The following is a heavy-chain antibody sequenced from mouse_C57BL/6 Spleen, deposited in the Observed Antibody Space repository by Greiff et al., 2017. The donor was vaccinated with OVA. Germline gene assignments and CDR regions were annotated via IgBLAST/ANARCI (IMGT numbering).Heavy chain of an antibody. V-gene: IGHV1-22*01. D-gene: IGHD3-3*01. CDR1: GYTFTDYN. CDR2: INPNNGGT. Sequence: EVQLQQSGPELVKPGASVKMSCKASGYTFTDYNMHWVKQTHGKSLEWIGYINPNNGGTSYNQKFKGKATLTVNKSSSTAYMELRSLTSEDSAVYYCAIGGTGFDYWGQGTTLTVSS. J-gene: IGHJ2*01. CDR3: AIGGTGFDY.